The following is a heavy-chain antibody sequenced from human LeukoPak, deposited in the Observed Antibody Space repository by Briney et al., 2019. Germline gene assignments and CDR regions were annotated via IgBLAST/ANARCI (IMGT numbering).Heavy chain of an antibody. CDR1: GGTFSSYA. J-gene: IGHJ4*02. CDR2: LIPILGIA. D-gene: IGHD3-10*01. CDR3: ARDMGRPYYFAH. V-gene: IGHV1-69*04. Sequence: AVKVSYKASGGTFSSYAISWVRQAPGQGLEWMGRLIPILGIANYAQKFQGRVPITADKSPSTAYMELSSLRSEDTAVYYCARDMGRPYYFAHWGRGPLVPVPS.